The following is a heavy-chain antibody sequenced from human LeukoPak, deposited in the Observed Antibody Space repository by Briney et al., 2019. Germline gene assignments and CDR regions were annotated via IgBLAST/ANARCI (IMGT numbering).Heavy chain of an antibody. Sequence: GGSLRLSCAASGFTFSSYSMNWVRQAPGKGLEWVSYISSSSSTIYYADSVKGRFTISRDNAKNSLYLQMNSLRAEDTAVYYCARGPYEGGYSYGLYYFDYWGQGTLVTVSS. CDR2: ISSSSSTI. CDR3: ARGPYEGGYSYGLYYFDY. V-gene: IGHV3-48*01. D-gene: IGHD5-18*01. CDR1: GFTFSSYS. J-gene: IGHJ4*02.